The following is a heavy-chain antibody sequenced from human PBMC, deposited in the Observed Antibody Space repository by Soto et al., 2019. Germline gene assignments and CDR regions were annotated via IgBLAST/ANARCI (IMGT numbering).Heavy chain of an antibody. D-gene: IGHD3-9*01. J-gene: IGHJ5*02. CDR3: ARMVSPYYDVLTGNWFDP. CDR1: GYTFTGYY. Sequence: QVQLVQSGAEVKEPGASVKVSCKASGYTFTGYYMHWARQAPGQGLEWMGWIKSFNGDTNYAQKFQGRVTLTRYTSISTAYMELSRLKSDDTAVYYCARMVSPYYDVLTGNWFDPWGQGTLVTVSS. CDR2: IKSFNGDT. V-gene: IGHV1-2*02.